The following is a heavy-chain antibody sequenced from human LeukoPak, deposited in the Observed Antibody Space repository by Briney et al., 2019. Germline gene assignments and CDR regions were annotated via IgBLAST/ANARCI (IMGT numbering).Heavy chain of an antibody. J-gene: IGHJ4*02. CDR3: AKQLCSSSGCHGVLPGAEDY. CDR2: ITYYQGNT. CDR1: GYTFTSYA. Sequence: ASVKVSCKASGYTFTSYAMHWVRQAPGQGLEWMGWITYYQGNTNAAERFRGRLTMTSDTSTNTAYMELRGLTSDDTATYYCAKQLCSSSGCHGVLPGAEDYWGQGTLVTVSS. V-gene: IGHV1-18*01. D-gene: IGHD2-8*01.